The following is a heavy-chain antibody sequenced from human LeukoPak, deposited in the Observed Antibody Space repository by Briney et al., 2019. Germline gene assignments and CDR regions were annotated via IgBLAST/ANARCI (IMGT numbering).Heavy chain of an antibody. Sequence: GGSLRLSCAASGFTFSSYAMSWVRQAPGKGLEWVSAISGSGGSTYYADSVKGRFTISRDNSKNTLYLQMNSLRAEDTAVYYCAKARINSSFSLGYMDVWGKGTTVTVSS. CDR2: ISGSGGST. D-gene: IGHD6-6*01. CDR3: AKARINSSFSLGYMDV. V-gene: IGHV3-23*01. J-gene: IGHJ6*03. CDR1: GFTFSSYA.